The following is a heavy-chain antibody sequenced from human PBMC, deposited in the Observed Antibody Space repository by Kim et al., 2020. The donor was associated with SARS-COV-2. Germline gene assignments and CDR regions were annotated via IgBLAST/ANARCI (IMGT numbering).Heavy chain of an antibody. CDR1: GDSVSSNNAA. Sequence: SQTLSLTCAISGDSVSSNNAAWYWFRQSPSRGLEWLGRTYYRSKWYSDYAVSVKSRISITPDTSKNQFSLQLNSVTPEDTAVYYCARVGSAWDLGYWGQGILVTVSS. CDR2: TYYRSKWYS. V-gene: IGHV6-1*01. CDR3: ARVGSAWDLGY. D-gene: IGHD1-26*01. J-gene: IGHJ4*02.